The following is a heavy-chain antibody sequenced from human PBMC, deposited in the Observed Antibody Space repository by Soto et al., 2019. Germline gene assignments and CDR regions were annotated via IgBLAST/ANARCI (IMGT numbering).Heavy chain of an antibody. CDR3: ARDTSYCTNGVCYTYFDY. D-gene: IGHD2-8*01. CDR1: GYTFTSYG. Sequence: ASVKISCKASGYTFTSYGISWVRQAPGQGLEWMGWISAYNGNTNYAQKLQGRVTMTTDTSTSTAYMELRSLRSDDTAVYYCARDTSYCTNGVCYTYFDYWRQGTLVTVSS. V-gene: IGHV1-18*04. CDR2: ISAYNGNT. J-gene: IGHJ4*02.